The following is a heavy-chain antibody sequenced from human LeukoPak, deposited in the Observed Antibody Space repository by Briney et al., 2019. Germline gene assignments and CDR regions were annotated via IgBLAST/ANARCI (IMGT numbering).Heavy chain of an antibody. V-gene: IGHV3-74*01. CDR2: INTDGGFT. J-gene: IGHJ4*02. CDR3: AREAKVGGALQY. Sequence: PGVALRLSCAASGFIFSDYWMHGVRQAPGQGLMWVSRINTDGGFTRYADSVQGRFIISRDTAKNTLFLQMNSLRAEDTAVYYCAREAKVGGALQYWGQGILLTVSS. D-gene: IGHD3-3*01. CDR1: GFIFSDYW.